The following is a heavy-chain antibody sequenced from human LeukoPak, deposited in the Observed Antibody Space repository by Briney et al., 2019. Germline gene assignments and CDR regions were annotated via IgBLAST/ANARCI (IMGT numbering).Heavy chain of an antibody. Sequence: VASVKVSCKASGYTFTSYGISWVRQAPGQGLEWMGWISAYNGNTNYAQKLQGRVTMTTDTSTSTAYMELRSLRSDDTAVYYCASHVVPAAIPQTPGWFDPWGQGTLVTVSS. D-gene: IGHD2-2*02. J-gene: IGHJ5*02. V-gene: IGHV1-18*01. CDR2: ISAYNGNT. CDR1: GYTFTSYG. CDR3: ASHVVPAAIPQTPGWFDP.